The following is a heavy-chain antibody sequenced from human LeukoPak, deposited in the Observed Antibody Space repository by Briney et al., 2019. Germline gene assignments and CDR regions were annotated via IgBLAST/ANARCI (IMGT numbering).Heavy chain of an antibody. J-gene: IGHJ5*02. V-gene: IGHV3-7*01. D-gene: IGHD3-10*01. CDR3: ARDHYYTSGTSRRYSWFDP. Sequence: GESLRLSCAASGFNFDTYWMNWVRQAPGKGLEWVANIKEDGSEKNYVDSVKGRFTISRDNAKNSLYLQMNSLRAEDTAVYYCARDHYYTSGTSRRYSWFDPWGQGTLVTVSS. CDR1: GFNFDTYW. CDR2: IKEDGSEK.